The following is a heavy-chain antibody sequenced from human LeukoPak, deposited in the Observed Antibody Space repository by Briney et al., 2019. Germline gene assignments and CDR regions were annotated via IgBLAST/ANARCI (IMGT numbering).Heavy chain of an antibody. CDR1: GGSFSGYY. CDR2: INHSGST. CDR3: ARVDSNPLRGGMDV. Sequence: SETLSLTCAVYGGSFSGYYWSWIRQPPRKGLEWVGEINHSGSTNYNPSLKSRVPISVDTSKNQFSLKLSSVTAADTAVYYGARVDSNPLRGGMDVWGQGTTVTVSS. J-gene: IGHJ6*02. D-gene: IGHD4-4*01. V-gene: IGHV4-34*01.